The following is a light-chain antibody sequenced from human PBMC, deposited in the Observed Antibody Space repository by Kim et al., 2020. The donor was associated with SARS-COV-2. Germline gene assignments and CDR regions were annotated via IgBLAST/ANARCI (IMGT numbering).Light chain of an antibody. CDR1: QSISSN. V-gene: IGKV3-15*01. CDR2: GAS. CDR3: QQYNHWPPWT. Sequence: EIVMTQSPATLSMSPGERATLSCRASQSISSNLAWYQQKPGQAPRLLIYGASTRATGIPARFSGSGSGTEFTLTISSLQSEDFALYYCQQYNHWPPWTFGQGTKVEVK. J-gene: IGKJ1*01.